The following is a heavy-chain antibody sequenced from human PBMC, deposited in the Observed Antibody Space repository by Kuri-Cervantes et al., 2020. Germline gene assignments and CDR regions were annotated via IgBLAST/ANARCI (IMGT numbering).Heavy chain of an antibody. CDR1: GFTFSSYW. D-gene: IGHD6-19*01. CDR3: ARDPRAYSSGWYYFDY. Sequence: GESLKISCAASGFTFSSYWMHWVRQAPGKGLVWVSRINSDGSSTSYADSVKGRFTISRDNAKNTLYLQMNSLRAEDTAVYYCARDPRAYSSGWYYFDYWGQGTLVTVSS. V-gene: IGHV3-74*01. CDR2: INSDGSST. J-gene: IGHJ4*02.